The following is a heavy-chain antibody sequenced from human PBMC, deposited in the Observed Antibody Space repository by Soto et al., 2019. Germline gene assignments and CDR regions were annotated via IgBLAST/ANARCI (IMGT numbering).Heavy chain of an antibody. CDR3: ASVPLDTAMVTIDY. Sequence: SETLSLTCTVSGDSITSSYWWTWVRQPPGKGLEWIGEIYHSGGTNYNPSLRSRLTISVDESKNLFSLKLSSVTAADTAVYYCASVPLDTAMVTIDYWGQGTLVTVSS. D-gene: IGHD5-18*01. CDR1: GDSITSSYW. J-gene: IGHJ4*02. CDR2: IYHSGGT. V-gene: IGHV4-4*02.